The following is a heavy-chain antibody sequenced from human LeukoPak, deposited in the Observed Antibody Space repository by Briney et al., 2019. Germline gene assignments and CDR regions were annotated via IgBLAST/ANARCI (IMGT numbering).Heavy chain of an antibody. CDR3: AKGALGYCSGGSCPIPFDY. CDR1: GFTFSIYA. CDR2: ISGGGGST. D-gene: IGHD2-15*01. Sequence: GRSLRLSCAASGFTFSIYAMNWVRQAPGKGLEWVSGISGGGGSTTYVDSVKGRFTISRDSSRNTLYLQMNSLRAEDTAVSYCAKGALGYCSGGSCPIPFDYWGQGTLVTVSS. J-gene: IGHJ4*02. V-gene: IGHV3-23*01.